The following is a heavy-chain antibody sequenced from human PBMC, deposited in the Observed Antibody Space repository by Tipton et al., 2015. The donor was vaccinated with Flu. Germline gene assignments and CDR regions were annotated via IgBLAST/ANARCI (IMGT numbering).Heavy chain of an antibody. CDR3: ARAESSLWAGHYYGLDV. V-gene: IGHV4-61*02. CDR2: IHTSGTT. CDR1: GGSISSGNYF. D-gene: IGHD6-19*01. Sequence: TLSLTCTVSGGSISSGNYFWNWIWQPAGKGLEWIGRIHTSGTTYYKPSLKSRATISLDTSKNHFSLRLTSVTAADTALYFCARAESSLWAGHYYGLDVWGQGTTVTVSS. J-gene: IGHJ6*02.